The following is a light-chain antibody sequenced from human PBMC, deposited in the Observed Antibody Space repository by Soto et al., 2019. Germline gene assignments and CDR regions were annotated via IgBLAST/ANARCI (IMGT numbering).Light chain of an antibody. J-gene: IGKJ1*01. V-gene: IGKV3-15*01. CDR1: QSVSSD. CDR2: GAS. Sequence: EIVMTQSPATLSVSPGERATLSRRASQSVSSDLAWYQQKPGQAPRLLIYGASTRATGIPARFSGSGSGTEFTLTISSLQSEDFAVYHCQQYNNWWTFGQGTKVDIK. CDR3: QQYNNWWT.